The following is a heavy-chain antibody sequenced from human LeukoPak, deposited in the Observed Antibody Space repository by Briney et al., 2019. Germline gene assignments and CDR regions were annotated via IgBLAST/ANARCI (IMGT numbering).Heavy chain of an antibody. J-gene: IGHJ5*02. D-gene: IGHD6-6*01. CDR3: ARGLYSDSSWWFDP. CDR2: FYFSGST. Sequence: SETLSLTCTVSGGSIYSYYWNWIRQPPGKGLVWIGYFYFSGSTNYNPSLKSRVTISLDTSKNRFSLKLSSVTAADKAVYYCARGLYSDSSWWFDPWGQGTLVTVSS. CDR1: GGSIYSYY. V-gene: IGHV4-59*01.